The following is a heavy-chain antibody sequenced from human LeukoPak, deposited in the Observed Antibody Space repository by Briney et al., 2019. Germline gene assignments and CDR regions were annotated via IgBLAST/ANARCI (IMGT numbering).Heavy chain of an antibody. Sequence: GGSLRLSCAASGFTFSSYSMNWVRQAPGKGLEWVSSINSNSSYIYYTDSLEGQFTISRDNAKNSLYLQMNSLRAEDTAVYYCARTGESDFWSAYHFYYYYYMDVWGKGTTVTVSS. J-gene: IGHJ6*03. D-gene: IGHD3-3*01. CDR3: ARTGESDFWSAYHFYYYYYMDV. V-gene: IGHV3-21*01. CDR2: INSNSSYI. CDR1: GFTFSSYS.